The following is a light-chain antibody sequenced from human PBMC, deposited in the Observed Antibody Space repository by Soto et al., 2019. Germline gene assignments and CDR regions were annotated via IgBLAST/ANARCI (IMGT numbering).Light chain of an antibody. CDR1: QGISSY. CDR2: AAS. V-gene: IGKV1-9*01. Sequence: DIQMTHTPSSLCASVEDSITITCRASQGISSYLAWYQQKPGKAPKLLIYAASTLQSGVPSRFSGSGSGTEITLTVCSLQTEDDAIYRCQRLTSYPRSNFAGGTKVDIK. CDR3: QRLTSYPRSN. J-gene: IGKJ4*01.